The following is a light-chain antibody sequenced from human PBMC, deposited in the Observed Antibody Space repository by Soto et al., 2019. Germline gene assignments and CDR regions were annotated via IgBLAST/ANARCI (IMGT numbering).Light chain of an antibody. V-gene: IGKV3D-20*02. Sequence: EIVLTQSPGTLSLSPGERATLSCRASQTVSTNYLAWYQQKPGQAPRLLIYGASKRATGIPDRFSGSGSGTDFTLTISRVEPEDIAVYYCQQRSNWRVTFGGGTKVDIK. CDR1: QTVSTNY. J-gene: IGKJ4*01. CDR3: QQRSNWRVT. CDR2: GAS.